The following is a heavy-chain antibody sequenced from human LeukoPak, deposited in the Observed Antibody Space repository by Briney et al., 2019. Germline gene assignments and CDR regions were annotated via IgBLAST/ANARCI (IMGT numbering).Heavy chain of an antibody. J-gene: IGHJ4*02. CDR1: GYTFTNYW. CDR3: ARRLVVANGNYFDY. V-gene: IGHV5-51*01. D-gene: IGHD2-8*01. Sequence: GESLKISCRGSGYTFTNYWIAWVRQMPGKGLEWMGIINPGDSDTRYSPSFQGQVTISADKSISTAYLQWGSLQASDTAMYYCARRLVVANGNYFDYWGQGTLVTVSS. CDR2: INPGDSDT.